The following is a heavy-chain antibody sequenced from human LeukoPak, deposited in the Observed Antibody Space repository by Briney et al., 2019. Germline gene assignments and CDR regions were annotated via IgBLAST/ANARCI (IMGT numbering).Heavy chain of an antibody. Sequence: ASVNVSLMGSGYTYTRYHMHAVRQAPGQRVEWMGWINPNSGGTNYAQKFQGRVTMTRDTSISTAYMELSRLRSDDTAVYYCAREAGGYYYDSSGYSDYWGQGTLVTVSS. CDR1: GYTYTRYH. CDR3: AREAGGYYYDSSGYSDY. CDR2: INPNSGGT. J-gene: IGHJ4*02. D-gene: IGHD3-22*01. V-gene: IGHV1-2*02.